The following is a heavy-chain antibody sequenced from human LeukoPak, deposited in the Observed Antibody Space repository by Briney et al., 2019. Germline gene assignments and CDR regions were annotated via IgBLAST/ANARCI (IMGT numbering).Heavy chain of an antibody. J-gene: IGHJ4*02. V-gene: IGHV4-59*12. CDR1: GGSISTYY. Sequence: TSETLSLTCTVSGGSISTYYWTWIRQPPGKGLERIGYIYYSGSANYNPSLQSRVTISVDMSKNQFSLKLTSVTAADTAVYYCAREGGPYRPLDYSGQGTLVTVSS. CDR2: IYYSGSA. CDR3: AREGGPYRPLDY.